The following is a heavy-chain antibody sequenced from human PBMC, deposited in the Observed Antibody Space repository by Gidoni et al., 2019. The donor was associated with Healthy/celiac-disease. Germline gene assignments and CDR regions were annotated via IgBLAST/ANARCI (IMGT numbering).Heavy chain of an antibody. Sequence: QVQLVESGGGVVQPGRSLRLSCAASGFTFSSYGLHWVRQAPGKGLEWVAVISYDGSTQYYADSVKGRFTISRDNSKNTLYLQMNSLRAEDTAVYYCATGGVPAAITYFDYWGQGTLVTVSS. CDR1: GFTFSSYG. V-gene: IGHV3-30*03. CDR2: ISYDGSTQ. CDR3: ATGGVPAAITYFDY. D-gene: IGHD2-2*01. J-gene: IGHJ4*02.